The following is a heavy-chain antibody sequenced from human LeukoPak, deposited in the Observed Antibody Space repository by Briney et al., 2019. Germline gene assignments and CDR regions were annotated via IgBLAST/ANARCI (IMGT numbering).Heavy chain of an antibody. CDR1: GFTVSDNL. Sequence: PGGSLRLSCAASGFTVSDNLMSWVRQAPGKGLEWVSIIHGDGNTYYIDSVKGRFTISRDTSKNTLSLQMNSLRAEDTAVYYCVSHSNILTNYCFDYWGQGALVTVSS. D-gene: IGHD3-9*01. CDR3: VSHSNILTNYCFDY. CDR2: IHGDGNT. V-gene: IGHV3-53*01. J-gene: IGHJ4*02.